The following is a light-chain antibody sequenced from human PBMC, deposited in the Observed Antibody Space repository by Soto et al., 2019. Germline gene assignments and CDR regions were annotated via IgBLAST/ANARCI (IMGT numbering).Light chain of an antibody. Sequence: EIVMTQSPATLSVSPGERATLSCRASQSVSSNLAWYHQKPGQAPRLLIYGASTRATAIPARFSGSGSGTDFTLTISSLQSEDFAVYYCQQYNSWPPITFGQGTRVEIK. CDR1: QSVSSN. CDR2: GAS. CDR3: QQYNSWPPIT. V-gene: IGKV3-15*01. J-gene: IGKJ5*01.